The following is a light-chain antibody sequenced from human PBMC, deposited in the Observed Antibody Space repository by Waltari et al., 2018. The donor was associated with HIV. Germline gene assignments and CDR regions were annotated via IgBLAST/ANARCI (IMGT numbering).Light chain of an antibody. CDR3: ATWDDNLSGVV. CDR2: RNN. Sequence: QSVLTQPPSASGTPGQRVTISCSGSSSDIGRYYVYWFQHLPGTAPKLLIYRNNQRPAGVPDRFSGSKSGTSASLAISGLRSEDEADYYCATWDDNLSGVVFGGGTKLTVL. V-gene: IGLV1-47*01. J-gene: IGLJ2*01. CDR1: SSDIGRYY.